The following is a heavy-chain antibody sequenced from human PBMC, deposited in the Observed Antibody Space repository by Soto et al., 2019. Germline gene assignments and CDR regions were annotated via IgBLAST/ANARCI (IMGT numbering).Heavy chain of an antibody. CDR2: LTPSGGET. D-gene: IGHD4-17*01. CDR1: GFTFSTYA. J-gene: IGHJ3*02. CDR3: AHPRGYGVFDAYDI. Sequence: PGGSLRFSCVASGFTFSTYAMSWVRQAPGKGLEWVSALTPSGGETFYADSVKGRFTISRDNSMNALYLQMNSLRIEDTAVYYCAHPRGYGVFDAYDIWGQGTMVTVSS. V-gene: IGHV3-23*01.